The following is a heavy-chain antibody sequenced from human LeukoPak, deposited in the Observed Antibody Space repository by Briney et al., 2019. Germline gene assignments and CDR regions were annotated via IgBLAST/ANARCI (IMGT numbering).Heavy chain of an antibody. CDR1: GYSFAYYW. Sequence: GESRKISCKGFGYSFAYYWIGWVRQMPGKGLEWMGIIYPGDSDTRYSPSFQGQVTISADKSISTAYLQWSSLRASDTDMYYCARCGEMATISSCYFDYWGQGTLVTVSS. V-gene: IGHV5-51*01. D-gene: IGHD5-24*01. J-gene: IGHJ4*02. CDR2: IYPGDSDT. CDR3: ARCGEMATISSCYFDY.